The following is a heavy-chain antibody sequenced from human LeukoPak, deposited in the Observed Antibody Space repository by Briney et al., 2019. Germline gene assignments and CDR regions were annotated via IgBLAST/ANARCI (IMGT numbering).Heavy chain of an antibody. CDR2: INPNSGGT. CDR1: GYTFTGYY. J-gene: IGHJ5*02. Sequence: GASVKVSCKASGYTFTGYYMHWVRQAPGQGLEWMGWINPNSGGTNYAQKFQGRVTMTRDTSISTAYMELSRLRSDDTAVYYCARDLGSNDFWSGYSPFNWFDPWGQGTLVTVSS. D-gene: IGHD3-3*01. V-gene: IGHV1-2*02. CDR3: ARDLGSNDFWSGYSPFNWFDP.